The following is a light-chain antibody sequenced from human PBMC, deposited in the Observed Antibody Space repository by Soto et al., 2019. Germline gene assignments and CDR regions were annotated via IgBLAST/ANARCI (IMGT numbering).Light chain of an antibody. Sequence: QSALTQPASVSGSPGQSIAISCTGTSSDVGGYNYVSWYQQHPGKTPKLMICDVSNRPSGVSNRFSGSKSGNTASLTISGLQAEDEAEYYCSSYTSSSTYVFGTGTTLTVL. CDR1: SSDVGGYNY. V-gene: IGLV2-14*03. CDR2: DVS. J-gene: IGLJ1*01. CDR3: SSYTSSSTYV.